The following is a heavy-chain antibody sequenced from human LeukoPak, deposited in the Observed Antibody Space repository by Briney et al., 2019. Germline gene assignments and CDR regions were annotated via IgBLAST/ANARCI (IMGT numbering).Heavy chain of an antibody. J-gene: IGHJ4*02. CDR3: AREWGLRLFDY. CDR1: GFTFRSNP. Sequence: QPGRSLRLSCAASGFTFRSNPMHWVRQAPGKGLHWVAVISYDGNNKDYADSVKGRFTISRDNSKNTLFLHMNSLRPEDTAIYYCAREWGLRLFDYWGQGTLVTVSS. V-gene: IGHV3-30-3*01. D-gene: IGHD1-26*01. CDR2: ISYDGNNK.